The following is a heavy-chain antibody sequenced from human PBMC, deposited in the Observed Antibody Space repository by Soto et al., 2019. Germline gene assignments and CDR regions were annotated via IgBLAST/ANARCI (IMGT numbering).Heavy chain of an antibody. CDR1: GDSISSSNYF. V-gene: IGHV4-39*01. Sequence: QLQLQESGPGLVKPWETLSLICTVSGDSISSSNYFWGWIRQPPGKGLEWIGTIFYSGSTYYNPSLTSRVTISVDTSKNQFTLKLTSVTAADTALYYCARRYGWLYFDYWGQGSLVTVSS. J-gene: IGHJ4*02. D-gene: IGHD6-19*01. CDR3: ARRYGWLYFDY. CDR2: IFYSGST.